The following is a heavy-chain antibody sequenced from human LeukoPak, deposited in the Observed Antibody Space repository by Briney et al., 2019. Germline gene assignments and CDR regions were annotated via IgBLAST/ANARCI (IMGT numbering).Heavy chain of an antibody. CDR1: GFTFSSYG. V-gene: IGHV3-33*01. D-gene: IGHD6-13*01. CDR3: AREHPHADIAAAGTNEDYYFDY. J-gene: IGHJ4*02. CDR2: IWYDGSNK. Sequence: GGSLRLSCAASGFTFSSYGMHWVRQAPGKGLEWVAVIWYDGSNKYYADSVKGRFTISRDNSKNTLYLQINSLRAEDTAVYYCAREHPHADIAAAGTNEDYYFDYWGQGTLVTVSS.